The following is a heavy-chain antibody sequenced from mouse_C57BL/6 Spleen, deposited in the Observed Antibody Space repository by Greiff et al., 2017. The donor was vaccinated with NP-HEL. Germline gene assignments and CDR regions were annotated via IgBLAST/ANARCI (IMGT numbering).Heavy chain of an antibody. J-gene: IGHJ2*01. CDR2: IDPSDSYT. Sequence: QVQLQQPGAELVMPGASVKLSCKASGYTFTSYWMHWVKQRPGQGLEWIGEIDPSDSYTNYNQKFKGQSTLTVDKSSSTAYMQLSSLTSEDSAVYYCARSRSNYYGSSFPDYWGQGTTLTVSS. CDR3: ARSRSNYYGSSFPDY. D-gene: IGHD1-1*01. V-gene: IGHV1-69*01. CDR1: GYTFTSYW.